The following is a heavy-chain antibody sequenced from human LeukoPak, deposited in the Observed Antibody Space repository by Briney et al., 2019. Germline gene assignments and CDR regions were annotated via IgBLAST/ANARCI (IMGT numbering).Heavy chain of an antibody. CDR1: GGSISSYY. D-gene: IGHD3-22*01. V-gene: IGHV4-59*01. J-gene: IGHJ4*02. Sequence: SETLSLTCTVSGGSISSYYWSWIRQPPGKGLEWIGYIYYSGSTNYNPSLKSRVTISVDTSKNQFSLKLSSVTAADTAVYFCARAAPNYYDSSGSLRNPYFDYWGQGTLVTVSS. CDR3: ARAAPNYYDSSGSLRNPYFDY. CDR2: IYYSGST.